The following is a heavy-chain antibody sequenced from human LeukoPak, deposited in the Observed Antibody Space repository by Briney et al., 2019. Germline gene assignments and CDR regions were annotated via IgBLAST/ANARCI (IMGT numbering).Heavy chain of an antibody. D-gene: IGHD3-3*01. V-gene: IGHV3-7*01. CDR3: TRGDPDF. CDR1: GFTFSNYW. CDR2: INQDGSAK. Sequence: GGFLRLSCEASGFTFSNYWMQWVRQAPGKGLEWVANINQDGSAKYYVDSVKGRFTISKDSAKSSLYLQMNSLRVDDTAVYFCTRGDPDFWGQGTLVTVSS. J-gene: IGHJ4*02.